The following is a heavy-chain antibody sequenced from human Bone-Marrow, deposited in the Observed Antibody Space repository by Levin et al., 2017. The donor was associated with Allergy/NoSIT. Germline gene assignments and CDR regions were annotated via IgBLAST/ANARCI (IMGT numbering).Heavy chain of an antibody. J-gene: IGHJ3*02. CDR2: IYISGST. V-gene: IGHV4-61*02. D-gene: IGHD3-10*01. Sequence: SETLSLTCTVSGGSISSGSYYWSWIRQPAGKGLEWIGRIYISGSTNYNPSLKSRVTISVDTSKNQFSLKLSSVTAAETAVYYCARTSFGDYDAFDIWGQGTMVTVSS. CDR3: ARTSFGDYDAFDI. CDR1: GGSISSGSYY.